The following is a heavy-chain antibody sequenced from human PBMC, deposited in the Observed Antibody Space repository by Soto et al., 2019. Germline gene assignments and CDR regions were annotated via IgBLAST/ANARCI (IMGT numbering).Heavy chain of an antibody. D-gene: IGHD3-16*01. V-gene: IGHV2-5*01. Sequence: QITLKESGPTLVKPTQTLTLTCTFSGFSLSTSAVGVGWIRQPPGKALEWLAVIFWNDDKRYSPSLKSRLTITKDSSKNQVVLTMTNLDPVDTGTSYCARRRGATATGGAFDPWGQGALVTVSS. CDR2: IFWNDDK. J-gene: IGHJ5*02. CDR1: GFSLSTSAVG. CDR3: ARRRGATATGGAFDP.